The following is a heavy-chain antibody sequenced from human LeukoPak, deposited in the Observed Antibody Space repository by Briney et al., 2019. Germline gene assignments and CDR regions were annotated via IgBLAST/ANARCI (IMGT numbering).Heavy chain of an antibody. CDR2: IHHSGGT. CDR3: ARLGGYHDPPDY. V-gene: IGHV4-39*01. J-gene: IGHJ4*02. CDR1: GGSISSPTYY. Sequence: SETLSLTCTVSGGSISSPTYYWAWIRQPPGQELEWIKTIHHSGGTYDNPSLKSRFTMSVDTSKNQFFLNLSSVTAADTAVYYCARLGGYHDPPDYWGQGTLVTVSS. D-gene: IGHD3-16*02.